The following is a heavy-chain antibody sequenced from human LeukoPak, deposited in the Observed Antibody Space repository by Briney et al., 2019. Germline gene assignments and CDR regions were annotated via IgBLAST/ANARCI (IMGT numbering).Heavy chain of an antibody. J-gene: IGHJ3*02. CDR3: ARRISTYYDRKLQPCAFDI. V-gene: IGHV5-51*01. CDR1: GYSFTSYW. D-gene: IGHD3-22*01. Sequence: GESLKISCKGSGYSFTSYWIGWVRQMPGKGLEWMGIIYPGDSDTRYSPSFQGQVTISADKSISTAYLQWSSLKASDTAMYYCARRISTYYDRKLQPCAFDIWGQGTMVTVSS. CDR2: IYPGDSDT.